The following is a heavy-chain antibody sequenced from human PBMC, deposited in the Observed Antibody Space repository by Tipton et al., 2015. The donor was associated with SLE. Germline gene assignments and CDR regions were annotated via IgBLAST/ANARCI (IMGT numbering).Heavy chain of an antibody. CDR3: AGTPWLVRFEY. CDR2: IYTSGST. D-gene: IGHD3-10*01. CDR1: GGSISNYY. Sequence: TLSLTCTVSGGSISNYYWSWIRQPAGKGLEWIGRIYTSGSTNYNPPLKSRVTMSVDTSKNQFSLKLRSVTAADTAVYYCAGTPWLVRFEYWGQGTLVNVSP. J-gene: IGHJ4*02. V-gene: IGHV4-4*07.